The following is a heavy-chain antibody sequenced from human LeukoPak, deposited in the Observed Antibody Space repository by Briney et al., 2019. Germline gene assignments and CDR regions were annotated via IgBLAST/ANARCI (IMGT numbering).Heavy chain of an antibody. CDR3: ARDSGYQLLPPNAFDI. D-gene: IGHD2-2*01. V-gene: IGHV3-21*01. Sequence: GGSLRLSCAASGFTFSSYSMNWVRQAPGKGLEWVSSISSSSYIYYADSVKGRFTISRDNAKNSLYLQMNSLRAEDTAVYYCARDSGYQLLPPNAFDIWGQGTMVTVSS. CDR2: ISSSSYI. CDR1: GFTFSSYS. J-gene: IGHJ3*02.